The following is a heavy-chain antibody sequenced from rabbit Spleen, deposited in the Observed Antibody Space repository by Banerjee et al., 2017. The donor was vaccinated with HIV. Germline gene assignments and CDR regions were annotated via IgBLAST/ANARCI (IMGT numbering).Heavy chain of an antibody. Sequence: QSLEESGGGLVKPGASLTLTCTASGFSLSNNYVMCWVRQAPEKGLEWIACIVTGDGSTDYASWAKGRFTISKTSSTTMTLQMTSLTAADTATHFCARKDDNSNYYFNLWGPGTLVTVS. D-gene: IGHD8-1*01. J-gene: IGHJ4*01. CDR2: IVTGDGST. CDR1: GFSLSNNYV. CDR3: ARKDDNSNYYFNL. V-gene: IGHV1S40*01.